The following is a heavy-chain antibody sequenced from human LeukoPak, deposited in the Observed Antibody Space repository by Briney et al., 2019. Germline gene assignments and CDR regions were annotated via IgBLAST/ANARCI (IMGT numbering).Heavy chain of an antibody. J-gene: IGHJ4*02. CDR1: GFIFSSYG. CDR3: AKGGDSTVTTPIDY. CDR2: IRYDGSNK. D-gene: IGHD4-17*01. Sequence: PGGSLRLSCVASGFIFSSYGMNWVRQAPGKGLEWVAFIRYDGSNKYYADSVKGRFTISRDNSKNTLYLQMNSLRAEDTAVYYCAKGGDSTVTTPIDYWGQGTLVTVSS. V-gene: IGHV3-30*02.